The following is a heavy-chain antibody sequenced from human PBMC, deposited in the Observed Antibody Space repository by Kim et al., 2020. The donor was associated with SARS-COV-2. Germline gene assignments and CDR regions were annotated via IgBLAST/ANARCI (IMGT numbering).Heavy chain of an antibody. CDR1: GGSISSSNW. V-gene: IGHV4-4*02. J-gene: IGHJ5*02. CDR2: IYHSGST. CDR3: ARDGYSSSWSNWFDP. Sequence: SETLSLTCAVSGGSISSSNWWSWVRQPPGKGLEWIGEIYHSGSTNYNPSLKSRVTISVDKSKNQFSLKLSSVTVADTAVYYCARDGYSSSWSNWFDPWGQGTLVTVSS. D-gene: IGHD6-13*01.